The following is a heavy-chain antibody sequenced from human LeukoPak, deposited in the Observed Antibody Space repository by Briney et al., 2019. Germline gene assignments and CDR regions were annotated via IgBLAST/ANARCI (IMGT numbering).Heavy chain of an antibody. D-gene: IGHD1-7*01. Sequence: GASVKVSCKAFGYTFTSYFIHWVRQAPGQGLEWMGIINPSGGSTTYAQKFQGRVTVTRDMSTSTVYMGLSSLRSEDTAVYYCARDLGSGQTGTIPGGFDSWGQGTLVTVAS. J-gene: IGHJ4*02. CDR3: ARDLGSGQTGTIPGGFDS. V-gene: IGHV1-46*01. CDR1: GYTFTSYF. CDR2: INPSGGST.